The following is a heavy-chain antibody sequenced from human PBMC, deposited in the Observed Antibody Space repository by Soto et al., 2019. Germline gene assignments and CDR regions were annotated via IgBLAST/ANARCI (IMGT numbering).Heavy chain of an antibody. J-gene: IGHJ4*02. D-gene: IGHD2-21*02. CDR1: GDTFTDYY. CDR3: ARGGHVVVVTAALDY. V-gene: IGHV1-46*01. CDR2: VNPSGGHT. Sequence: QVQLVQSGAEVKKPGASVKVSCKASGDTFTDYYIHWVRQAPGQGLEWMGTVNPSGGHTTYAQHFPGRMTMTRDTSTSTLYMELTSLTSVHTAVYYCARGGHVVVVTAALDYWGQGTLVTVSS.